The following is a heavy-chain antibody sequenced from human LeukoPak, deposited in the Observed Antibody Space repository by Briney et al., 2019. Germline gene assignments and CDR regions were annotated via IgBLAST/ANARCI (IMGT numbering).Heavy chain of an antibody. CDR1: GGSISNYY. J-gene: IGHJ3*02. V-gene: IGHV4-59*06. CDR2: IYYSGST. CDR3: ATNPGYCSGGNCYSHAFDI. D-gene: IGHD2-15*01. Sequence: SETLSLTCTVSGGSISNYYWSWIRQHPGKGLEWIEYIYYSGSTYYNPSLKSRVTISVDTSKNQFSLKLSSVTAADTAVYYCATNPGYCSGGNCYSHAFDIWGQGTMVTVSS.